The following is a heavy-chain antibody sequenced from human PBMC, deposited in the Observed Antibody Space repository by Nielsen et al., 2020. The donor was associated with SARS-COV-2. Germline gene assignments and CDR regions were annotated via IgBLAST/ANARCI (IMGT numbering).Heavy chain of an antibody. Sequence: GGSLRLSCAASGFTFDDYAMHWVRQAPGKGLEWVAVISYDGSNKYYADSVKGRFTISRDNSKNTLYLQMNSLRAEDTAVYYCAREDYGDCGFDYWGQGTLVTVSS. J-gene: IGHJ4*02. V-gene: IGHV3-30-3*01. CDR3: AREDYGDCGFDY. CDR2: ISYDGSNK. D-gene: IGHD4-17*01. CDR1: GFTFDDYA.